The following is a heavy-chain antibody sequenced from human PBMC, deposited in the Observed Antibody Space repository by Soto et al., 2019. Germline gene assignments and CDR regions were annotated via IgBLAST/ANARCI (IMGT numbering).Heavy chain of an antibody. J-gene: IGHJ6*02. V-gene: IGHV3-30-3*01. D-gene: IGHD1-26*01. CDR3: ARGWEPGDVGYYGMDV. CDR1: GFTFSSYA. Sequence: GGSLRLSCAASGFTFSSYAMHWVRQAPGKGLEWVAVISYDGSNKYYADSVKGRFTISRDNSKNTLYLQMNSLRAEDTAVYYCARGWEPGDVGYYGMDVWGQGTTVTVSS. CDR2: ISYDGSNK.